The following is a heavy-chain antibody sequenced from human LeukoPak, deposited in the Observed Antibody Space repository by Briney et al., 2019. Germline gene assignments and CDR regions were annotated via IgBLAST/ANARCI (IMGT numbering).Heavy chain of an antibody. CDR1: GVTFSSYN. J-gene: IGHJ6*03. Sequence: GGSLRLSCAASGVTFSSYNMIWVRQAPGKGLEWVSYISSSRGIKYYADSVKGRFTISRDNAKNSLFLQMNSLRAEDTAVYYCARELHDYYYMDVWGKGTTITVSS. CDR2: ISSSRGIK. CDR3: ARELHDYYYMDV. V-gene: IGHV3-48*01. D-gene: IGHD3-10*01.